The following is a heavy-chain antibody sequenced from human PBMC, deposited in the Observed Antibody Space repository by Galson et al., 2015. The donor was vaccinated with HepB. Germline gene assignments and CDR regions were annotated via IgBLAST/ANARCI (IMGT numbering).Heavy chain of an antibody. J-gene: IGHJ6*02. V-gene: IGHV3-23*01. CDR1: GFTFSSYA. CDR3: AKGGVAAAGSYYYGMDV. Sequence: SLRLSCAASGFTFSSYAMSWVRQAPGKGLEWVSAISASGGSTYYADSVKGRFTISRDNSKNTLYLQMNSLRAEDTAVYYCAKGGVAAAGSYYYGMDVWGQGTTVTVSS. D-gene: IGHD6-13*01. CDR2: ISASGGST.